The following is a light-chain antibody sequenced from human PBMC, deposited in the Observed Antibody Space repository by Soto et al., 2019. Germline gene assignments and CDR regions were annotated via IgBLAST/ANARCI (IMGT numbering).Light chain of an antibody. CDR2: EVS. J-gene: IGLJ1*01. Sequence: QSVLTQPASVSGSPGQSITISCTGTSSDVGGYNYVSWYQQHPGKAPKLMIYEVSNRPSGVSNRFSGSKSGNTASLTISGLQAEEEADYYGSSSKSSIYVLGNGTKVTV. CDR3: SSSKSSIYV. CDR1: SSDVGGYNY. V-gene: IGLV2-14*01.